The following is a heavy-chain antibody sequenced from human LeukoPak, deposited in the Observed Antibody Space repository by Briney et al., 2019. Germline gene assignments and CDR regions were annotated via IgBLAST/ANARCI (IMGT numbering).Heavy chain of an antibody. Sequence: SGPTLVNPTQPLTLTYTFSGFSLRTSGMCVSWIRQPPGKALEWLARIDWDDDKFYSTSLKTRLTISKDTSKNQVVLTMTNMDPVDTATYYCARFHRYLGVSLDYWAQGTLVTVSS. CDR1: GFSLRTSGMC. J-gene: IGHJ4*02. CDR3: ARFHRYLGVSLDY. CDR2: IDWDDDK. D-gene: IGHD3-16*01. V-gene: IGHV2-70*17.